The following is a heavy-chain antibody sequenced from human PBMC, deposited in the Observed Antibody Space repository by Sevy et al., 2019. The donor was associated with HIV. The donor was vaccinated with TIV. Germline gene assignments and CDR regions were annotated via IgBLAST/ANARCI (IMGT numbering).Heavy chain of an antibody. CDR2: ISYDGSNK. Sequence: GGSLRLSCAASGLTFSNYAIHWVRQAPGKGLEWVAVISYDGSNKDYEDSVKGRFAISSDNSKNTLYLQMNSLRVEDTAVYYSARASDMITFGGVIVIDGIDYWGQGTLVTVSS. CDR1: GLTFSNYA. D-gene: IGHD3-16*02. CDR3: ARASDMITFGGVIVIDGIDY. J-gene: IGHJ4*02. V-gene: IGHV3-30*09.